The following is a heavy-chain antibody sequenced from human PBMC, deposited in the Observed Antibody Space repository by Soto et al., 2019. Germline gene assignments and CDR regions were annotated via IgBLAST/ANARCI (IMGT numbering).Heavy chain of an antibody. J-gene: IGHJ6*02. CDR3: AKDDCSSTSCPYSYYYGMDV. CDR1: GFTFSSYA. D-gene: IGHD2-2*01. Sequence: GGSLRLSCAASGFTFSSYAMSWVRQAPGKXLEWVSAISGSGGSTYYADSVKGRFTISRDNSKNTLYLQMNSLRAEDTAIYYCAKDDCSSTSCPYSYYYGMDVWGQGTTVTVSS. V-gene: IGHV3-23*01. CDR2: ISGSGGST.